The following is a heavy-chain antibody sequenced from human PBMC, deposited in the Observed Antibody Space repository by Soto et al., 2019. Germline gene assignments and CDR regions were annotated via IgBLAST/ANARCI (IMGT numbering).Heavy chain of an antibody. V-gene: IGHV3-48*02. CDR1: GFTFSSYS. D-gene: IGHD3-16*02. J-gene: IGHJ4*02. Sequence: EVQLVESGGGLVQPGGSLRLSCAASGFTFSSYSMNWVRQAPGKGLEWVSYISSSSSTIYYADSVKGRFTISRDNAKNSLYLQMNSLRDEDTAVYHCARVWDYVWGSYRPPPTFDYWGQGTLVTVSS. CDR3: ARVWDYVWGSYRPPPTFDY. CDR2: ISSSSSTI.